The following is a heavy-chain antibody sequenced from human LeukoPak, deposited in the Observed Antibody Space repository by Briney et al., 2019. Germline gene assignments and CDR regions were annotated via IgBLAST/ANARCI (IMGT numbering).Heavy chain of an antibody. V-gene: IGHV4-59*08. J-gene: IGHJ4*02. D-gene: IGHD5-12*01. CDR2: ITFTGNT. CDR3: ARHRDIVDHFDY. CDR1: GITPFH. Sequence: SETLSLTCSVSGITPFHWSWIRQTPGEGLEWIGHITFTGNTNYNPSLKSRVTISVDTSKKQFSLKLNSVTAADTAIYYCARHRDIVDHFDYWGQGTLVTVSS.